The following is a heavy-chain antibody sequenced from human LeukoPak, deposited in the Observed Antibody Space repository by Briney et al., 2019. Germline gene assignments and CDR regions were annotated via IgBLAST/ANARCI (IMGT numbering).Heavy chain of an antibody. D-gene: IGHD2-15*01. Sequence: ASVKVSCKASGYTFTSYYMHWVRQAPGQGLEWMGIINPSGGSTSYAQKFQGRVTMTRDTSTSTVYMELSSLRSEDTAVYYCARARDYCSGGSCGPYYFDYWGQGTLVTVSS. CDR2: INPSGGST. CDR3: ARARDYCSGGSCGPYYFDY. CDR1: GYTFTSYY. J-gene: IGHJ4*02. V-gene: IGHV1-46*01.